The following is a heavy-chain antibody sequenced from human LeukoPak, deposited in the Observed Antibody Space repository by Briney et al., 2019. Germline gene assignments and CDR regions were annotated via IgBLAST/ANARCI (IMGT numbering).Heavy chain of an antibody. CDR1: GGSFSGYY. Sequence: SETLSLTCAVYGGSFSGYYWSWIRQPPGKGLEWIGEINHSGSTNYNPSLKSRVTISVDTSKNQFSLKPSSVTAADTAVYYCARGLEDYDFWSGFGSTNWFDPWGQGTLVTVSS. J-gene: IGHJ5*02. V-gene: IGHV4-34*01. CDR3: ARGLEDYDFWSGFGSTNWFDP. CDR2: INHSGST. D-gene: IGHD3-3*01.